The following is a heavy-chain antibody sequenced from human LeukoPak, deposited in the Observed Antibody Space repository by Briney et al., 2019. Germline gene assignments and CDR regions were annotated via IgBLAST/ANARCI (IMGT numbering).Heavy chain of an antibody. CDR2: INPNSGGT. V-gene: IGHV1-2*04. Sequence: GASVKVSCKASGYTFTGYYMHWVRQAPGQGLEWMGWINPNSGGTNYAQKFQGWVTMTRDTSISTAYMELSRLRSDDTAVYYCARGRMVFNSRTHYFDYWGQGTLVTVSS. D-gene: IGHD3-22*01. J-gene: IGHJ4*02. CDR3: ARGRMVFNSRTHYFDY. CDR1: GYTFTGYY.